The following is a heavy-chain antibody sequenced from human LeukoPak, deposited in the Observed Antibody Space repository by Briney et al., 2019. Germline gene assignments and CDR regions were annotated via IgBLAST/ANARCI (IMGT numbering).Heavy chain of an antibody. J-gene: IGHJ4*02. CDR3: ARGRYDFWSGYPYFDY. CDR2: INHSGST. V-gene: IGHV4-34*01. CDR1: GGSFSGYY. D-gene: IGHD3-3*01. Sequence: PETLSLTCAVYGGSFSGYYWSWIRQPPGKGLEWIGEINHSGSTNYNPSLKSRVTISVDTSKNQFSLKLSSVTAADTAVYYCARGRYDFWSGYPYFDYWGQGTLVTVSS.